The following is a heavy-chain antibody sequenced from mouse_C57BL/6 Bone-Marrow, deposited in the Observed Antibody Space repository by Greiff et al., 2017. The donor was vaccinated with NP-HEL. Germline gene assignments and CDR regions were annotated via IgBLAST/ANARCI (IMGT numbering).Heavy chain of an antibody. J-gene: IGHJ1*03. V-gene: IGHV5-9*01. Sequence: EVKLVESGGGLVKPGGSLKLSCAASGFTFSSYTMSWVRQTPEKRLEWVATISGGGGNTYYPDSVKGRFTISRDNAKNTLYLQMSSLRSEDTALYYCARRFYDGYSYWYFDVWGTGTTVTVSS. D-gene: IGHD2-3*01. CDR2: ISGGGGNT. CDR3: ARRFYDGYSYWYFDV. CDR1: GFTFSSYT.